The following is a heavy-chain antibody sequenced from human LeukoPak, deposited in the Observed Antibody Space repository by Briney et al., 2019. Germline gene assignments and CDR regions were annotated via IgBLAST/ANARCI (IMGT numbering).Heavy chain of an antibody. CDR3: ARVREGGAAFDI. Sequence: ASVTVSCKASGGTFSSYAISWVRQAPGQGLEWMGGIIPIFGTANYAQKFQGRVTITTDESTSTASMELSSLRSEDTAVYYCARVREGGAAFDIWGQGTMVTVSS. J-gene: IGHJ3*02. CDR1: GGTFSSYA. V-gene: IGHV1-69*05. D-gene: IGHD1-26*01. CDR2: IIPIFGTA.